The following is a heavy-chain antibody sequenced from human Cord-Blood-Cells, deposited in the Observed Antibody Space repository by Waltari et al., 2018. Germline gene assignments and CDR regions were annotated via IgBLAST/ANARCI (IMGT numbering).Heavy chain of an antibody. CDR1: GFTFSSYA. Sequence: EVQLLESGGGLVQPGGSLRLSCAASGFTFSSYAMSWVRQAQGKGLEWVSAISGSGGSTYYADSVKGRFTISRDNSKNTLYLQMNSLRAEDTAVYYCAKVWGSGSYYNPFDYWGQGTLVTVSS. V-gene: IGHV3-23*01. J-gene: IGHJ4*02. CDR2: ISGSGGST. D-gene: IGHD3-10*01. CDR3: AKVWGSGSYYNPFDY.